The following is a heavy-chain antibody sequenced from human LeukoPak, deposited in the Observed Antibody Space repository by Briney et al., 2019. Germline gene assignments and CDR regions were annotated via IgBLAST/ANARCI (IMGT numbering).Heavy chain of an antibody. CDR1: GYTFTSYA. V-gene: IGHV1-3*01. CDR3: ARDDLTMVRGVSGTLGY. CDR2: INAGNGNT. Sequence: ASVKVSCKASGYTFTSYAMHWVRQAPGQRLEWMGWINAGNGNTKYSQKFQGRVTITRDTSASTAYVELSSLRSEDTAVYYCARDDLTMVRGVSGTLGYWGQGTLVTVSS. D-gene: IGHD3-10*01. J-gene: IGHJ4*02.